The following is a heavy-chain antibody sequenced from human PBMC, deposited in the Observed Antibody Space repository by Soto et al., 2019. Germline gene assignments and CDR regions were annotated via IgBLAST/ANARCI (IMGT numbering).Heavy chain of an antibody. D-gene: IGHD5-18*01. Sequence: ASVKVSCKASGYTFTGYYMHWVRQAPGQGLEWMGWINPNSGGTNYAQKFQGWVTMTRDTSISTAYMELSRLRSDDTAVYYCARDRGYSYGWFDYWGQGTLVTVSS. J-gene: IGHJ5*01. V-gene: IGHV1-2*04. CDR1: GYTFTGYY. CDR2: INPNSGGT. CDR3: ARDRGYSYGWFDY.